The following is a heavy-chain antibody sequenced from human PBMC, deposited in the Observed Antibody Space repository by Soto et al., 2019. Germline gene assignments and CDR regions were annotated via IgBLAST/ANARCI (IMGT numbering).Heavy chain of an antibody. V-gene: IGHV4-31*03. D-gene: IGHD1-1*01. Sequence: PSETLSLTCTVSGGSISSGGYYWSWIRQHPGKGLEWIGYIYYSGSTYYNPSLKSRVTISVDTSKNQFSLKLSSVTAADTAVYYCARIRPAYNWFDPWGQGTLVTVSS. CDR2: IYYSGST. J-gene: IGHJ5*02. CDR3: ARIRPAYNWFDP. CDR1: GGSISSGGYY.